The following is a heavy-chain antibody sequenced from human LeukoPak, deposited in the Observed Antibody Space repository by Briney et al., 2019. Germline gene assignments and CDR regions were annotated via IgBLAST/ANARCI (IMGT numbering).Heavy chain of an antibody. CDR3: VRARLIRLENFFDY. J-gene: IGHJ4*02. CDR1: GFTFSNHE. CDR2: TSRGGSDI. D-gene: IGHD2-21*02. V-gene: IGHV3-48*03. Sequence: GGSLRLSCAPSGFTFSNHEMNWGRQAPGKGLEWVAYTSRGGSDISYADSVKGRFTISTDNANSSLYLQMNSLRAEDTAVYFCVRARLIRLENFFDYWGQGTLVTVSS.